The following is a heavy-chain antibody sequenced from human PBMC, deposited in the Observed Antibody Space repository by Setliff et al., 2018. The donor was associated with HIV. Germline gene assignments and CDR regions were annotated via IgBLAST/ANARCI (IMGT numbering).Heavy chain of an antibody. J-gene: IGHJ5*02. CDR2: IYHSGST. CDR1: GYSVNSDYN. V-gene: IGHV4-38-2*01. CDR3: ARVWLHFGDDIPRFDP. D-gene: IGHD4-17*01. Sequence: TSETLSLTCGASGYSVNSDYNWGWIRQPPGKGLESPGRGLEWIGHIYHSGSTYYNPSLRSRVTMSVDTSKNQFSLKLASVTAADTAVYFCARVWLHFGDDIPRFDPWGQGILVTVSS.